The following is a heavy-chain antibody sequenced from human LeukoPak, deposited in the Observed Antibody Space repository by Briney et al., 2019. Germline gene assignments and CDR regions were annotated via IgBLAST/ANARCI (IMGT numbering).Heavy chain of an antibody. V-gene: IGHV4-39*01. J-gene: IGHJ4*02. Sequence: SETLSLTCTVSGVSIINSKHYWGWIRQPPGKGLEWIGSIYYSGSTYYKPSLESRVTISVDTSKNQFSLKLSSVTAADTAVYYCTRRGRGSGSGWDEDWGQGTLVTVSS. CDR2: IYYSGST. CDR3: TRRGRGSGSGWDED. CDR1: GVSIINSKHY. D-gene: IGHD6-19*01.